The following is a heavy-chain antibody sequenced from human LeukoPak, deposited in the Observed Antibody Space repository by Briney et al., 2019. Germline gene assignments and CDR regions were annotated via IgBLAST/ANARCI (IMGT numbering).Heavy chain of an antibody. CDR2: IYYSVST. V-gene: IGHV4-30-4*07. Sequence: NPTETLSLGCAVSVGSISSGGYSWSWIRQPPGKGLEWIVYIYYSVSTYYTPSLKSRLTISVDTSNNQFSLTLRAVNAADTAVYYCAREKYDEDWFDPWGEGTLVTASS. J-gene: IGHJ5*02. D-gene: IGHD1-1*01. CDR1: VGSISSGGYS. CDR3: AREKYDEDWFDP.